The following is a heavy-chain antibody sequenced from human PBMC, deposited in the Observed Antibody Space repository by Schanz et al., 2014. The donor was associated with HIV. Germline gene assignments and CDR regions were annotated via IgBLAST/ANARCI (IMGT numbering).Heavy chain of an antibody. CDR1: GDTFSSYG. V-gene: IGHV1-69*06. CDR2: IIPIFGTP. CDR3: ARANYFHTSDIYWYFDL. D-gene: IGHD3-22*01. J-gene: IGHJ2*01. Sequence: QVHLEQSGAEVKKPGSSVKVSCKASGDTFSSYGISWVRQAPGQGLEWMGGIIPIFGTPHYAQKFQGRVTITADKSTSTAYMELSSLRSEDTAVYYCARANYFHTSDIYWYFDLWGRGTPVTVSS.